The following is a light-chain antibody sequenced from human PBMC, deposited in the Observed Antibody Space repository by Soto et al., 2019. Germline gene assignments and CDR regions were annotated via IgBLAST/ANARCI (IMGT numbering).Light chain of an antibody. Sequence: QSVLTQAPSASGTPGQRVTISCSGSSSNIGSNTVSWYKQVPGTAPKLLIYSNDQWPSGVPDRFSGSKSGTSASLAIGGLQSEDEADYYCAAWDGSLNGWVFGGGTKLTVL. J-gene: IGLJ2*01. CDR2: SND. CDR3: AAWDGSLNGWV. CDR1: SSNIGSNT. V-gene: IGLV1-44*01.